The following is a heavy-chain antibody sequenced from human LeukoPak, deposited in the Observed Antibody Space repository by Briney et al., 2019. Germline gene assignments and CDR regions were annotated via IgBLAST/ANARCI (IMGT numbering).Heavy chain of an antibody. Sequence: ASVKVSCKVSGYTFTDYYMHWVQQAPGQGLEWMGWINPNSGGTNYAQKFQGRVTMTRDTSISTAYMELSRLRSDDTAVYYCAREDSSGWIDYWGQGTLVTVSS. CDR1: GYTFTDYY. D-gene: IGHD6-19*01. J-gene: IGHJ4*02. CDR3: AREDSSGWIDY. V-gene: IGHV1-2*02. CDR2: INPNSGGT.